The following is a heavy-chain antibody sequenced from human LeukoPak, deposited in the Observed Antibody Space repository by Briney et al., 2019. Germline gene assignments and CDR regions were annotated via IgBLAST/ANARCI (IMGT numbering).Heavy chain of an antibody. J-gene: IGHJ4*02. Sequence: ASVKVSCKASGYTITGYYIHWVRQAPGQGLEWMGWINPNSGDTNYAQKFQGRVTMTRDTSINTAFMELSRLRSDDTAVYYCARDQHWNQSNFDYWGQGTLVTVSS. CDR3: ARDQHWNQSNFDY. CDR1: GYTITGYY. V-gene: IGHV1-2*02. D-gene: IGHD1-1*01. CDR2: INPNSGDT.